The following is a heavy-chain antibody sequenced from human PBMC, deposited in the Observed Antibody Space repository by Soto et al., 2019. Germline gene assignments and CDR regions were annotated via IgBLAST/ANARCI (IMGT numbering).Heavy chain of an antibody. V-gene: IGHV3-23*01. CDR1: GFPFGTTD. CDR3: VKNSGWFNT. J-gene: IGHJ5*02. CDR2: IDGSGGFI. D-gene: IGHD3-10*01. Sequence: GGSLRLSCAASGFPFGTTDMSWVRQAPGEGLEWVSTIDGSGGFIFYADSVNGRSTNSRDNSRNTVYLQMNSLRGDDTALYYCVKNSGWFNTWGQGAMVTVSS.